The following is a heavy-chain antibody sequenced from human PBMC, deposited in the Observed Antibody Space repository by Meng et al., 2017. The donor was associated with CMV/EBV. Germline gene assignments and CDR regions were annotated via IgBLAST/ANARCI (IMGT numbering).Heavy chain of an antibody. V-gene: IGHV1-8*03. CDR2: MNPNSGNT. CDR1: GYTFTSYG. CDR3: ARGVPDYYDSSGYYNFDY. D-gene: IGHD3-22*01. J-gene: IGHJ4*02. Sequence: ASVKVSCKASGYTFTSYGISWVRQATGQGLEWMGWMNPNSGNTGYAQKFQGRVTITRNTSISTAYMELSSLRSEDTAVYYCARGVPDYYDSSGYYNFDYWGQGTLVTVSS.